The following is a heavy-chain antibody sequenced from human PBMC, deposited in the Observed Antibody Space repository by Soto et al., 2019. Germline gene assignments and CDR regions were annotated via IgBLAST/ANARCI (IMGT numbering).Heavy chain of an antibody. CDR1: GFTFSSYA. J-gene: IGHJ6*02. CDR3: AKNDGYDIYYGMDV. D-gene: IGHD5-12*01. V-gene: IGHV3-23*01. CDR2: NSGSGGST. Sequence: GGSLRLSCAASGFTFSSYAMSWVRQAPGKGLEWVSANSGSGGSTYYADSVKGRFTISRDNSKSTLYLQMNSLRAEDTAVYYCAKNDGYDIYYGMDVWGQGTTVTVSS.